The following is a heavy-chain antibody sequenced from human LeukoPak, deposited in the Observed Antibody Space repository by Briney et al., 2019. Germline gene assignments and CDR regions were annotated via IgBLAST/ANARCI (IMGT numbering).Heavy chain of an antibody. CDR2: ISGSGVST. CDR1: GFTFSGYA. D-gene: IGHD6-6*01. Sequence: GGSLRLSCAASGFTFSGYAMSWVRQAPGKGLEWVSTISGSGVSTYYADSVKGRFTSSRDNAKNTLYLQMNSLRAEDTAVYYCARVGSSGFAPSYFDYWGQGTLVTVSS. V-gene: IGHV3-23*01. CDR3: ARVGSSGFAPSYFDY. J-gene: IGHJ4*02.